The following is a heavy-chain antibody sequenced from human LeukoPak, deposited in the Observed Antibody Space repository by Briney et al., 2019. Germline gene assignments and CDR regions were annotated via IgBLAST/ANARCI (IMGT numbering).Heavy chain of an antibody. CDR3: AREDGYNFFP. D-gene: IGHD5-24*01. J-gene: IGHJ5*02. Sequence: GGSLRLSCAASGFTFSSYEMNWVRQAPGKGLEWVSYISSSGSTIYYADSVKGRFTISRDNAKNSLYLQMNSLRAEDTAVYYCAREDGYNFFPCGQGTLVTVSS. CDR2: ISSSGSTI. CDR1: GFTFSSYE. V-gene: IGHV3-48*03.